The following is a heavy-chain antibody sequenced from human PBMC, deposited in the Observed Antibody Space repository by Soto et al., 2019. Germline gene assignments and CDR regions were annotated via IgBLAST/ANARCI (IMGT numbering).Heavy chain of an antibody. Sequence: PSETLSLTCTASGGSSSSSTYSWGWIRQPPGKGLEWIGSMHYSGATYYNPSLKSRVSISVDTSKSQFSLKLTFATAADTAVYFCARQGSKSSRRLSWFDPWGQGTLVTVSS. CDR2: MHYSGAT. V-gene: IGHV4-39*01. CDR1: GGSSSSSTYS. D-gene: IGHD3-16*01. J-gene: IGHJ5*02. CDR3: ARQGSKSSRRLSWFDP.